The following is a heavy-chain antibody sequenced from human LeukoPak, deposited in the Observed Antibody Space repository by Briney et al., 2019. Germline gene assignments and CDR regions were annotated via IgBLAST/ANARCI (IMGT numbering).Heavy chain of an antibody. V-gene: IGHV3-30-3*01. Sequence: GGSLRLSCAASGFTFSSYAMHWVRQAPGKGLEWVAVISYDGSNKYYADSVKGRFTISRDNSKNTLYLQMNSLRAEDTAVYYCARPEGFWSGSYFDYWGQGTLVTVSS. CDR3: ARPEGFWSGSYFDY. CDR2: ISYDGSNK. CDR1: GFTFSSYA. J-gene: IGHJ4*02. D-gene: IGHD3-3*01.